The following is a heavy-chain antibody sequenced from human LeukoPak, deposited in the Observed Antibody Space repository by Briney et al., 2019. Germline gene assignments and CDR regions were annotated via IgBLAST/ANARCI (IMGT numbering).Heavy chain of an antibody. CDR3: VRGNYFDY. V-gene: IGHV3-74*01. CDR1: GFTFSNYW. CDR2: INSYGSIT. Sequence: GGSLRLSCAASGFTFSNYWMHWVRQTPGKGLVWVSHINSYGSITSYADSVKGRITISRDNAKNTLYLQMNSLRAEDTAVYYCVRGNYFDYWGGGPLVTVSS. J-gene: IGHJ4*02.